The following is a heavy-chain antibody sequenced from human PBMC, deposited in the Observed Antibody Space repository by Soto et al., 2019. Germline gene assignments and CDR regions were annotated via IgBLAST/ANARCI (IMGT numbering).Heavy chain of an antibody. CDR1: GYSISSGYY. CDR3: ARDSFSRDSSAFDI. D-gene: IGHD3-22*01. V-gene: IGHV4-38-2*02. CDR2: IYHSGST. J-gene: IGHJ3*02. Sequence: SETLSLTCAVSGYSISSGYYWGWIRQPPGKGLEWIGSIYHSGSTYYNPSLKSRVTISVDTSKNQFSLKLSSVTAADTAAYYCARDSFSRDSSAFDIWGQGTMVTVSS.